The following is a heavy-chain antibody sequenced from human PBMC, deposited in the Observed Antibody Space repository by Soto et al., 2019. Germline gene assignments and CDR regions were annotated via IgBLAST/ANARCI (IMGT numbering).Heavy chain of an antibody. CDR1: GFTFSSYA. V-gene: IGHV3-23*01. J-gene: IGHJ6*04. Sequence: GGSLRLSCAASGFTFSSYAMSWVRQAPGKGLEWVSAISGSGGSTYYADSVKGRFTISRDNSKNTLYLQMNSLRAEDTAVYYCAKSMVRGVITPLALVLDVWGKGTTVTVSS. CDR2: ISGSGGST. CDR3: AKSMVRGVITPLALVLDV. D-gene: IGHD3-10*01.